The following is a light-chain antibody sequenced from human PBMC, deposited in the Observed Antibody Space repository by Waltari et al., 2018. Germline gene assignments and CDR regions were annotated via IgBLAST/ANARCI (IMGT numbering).Light chain of an antibody. CDR1: QSISNW. CDR2: KSF. J-gene: IGKJ2*01. Sequence: DIQITQSPSTLSASVADSVTITCRARQSISNWLAWYQQKPGKAPKVLIYKSFTLQSGVPSRFSGSGSETEFILTISSLQPDDFATYFCQQYNIWPYTFGQGTTLEI. V-gene: IGKV1-5*03. CDR3: QQYNIWPYT.